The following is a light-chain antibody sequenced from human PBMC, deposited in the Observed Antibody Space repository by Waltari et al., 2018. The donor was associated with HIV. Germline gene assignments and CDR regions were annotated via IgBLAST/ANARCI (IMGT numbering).Light chain of an antibody. V-gene: IGKV1-5*03. CDR3: QQYSSKSWT. Sequence: IQMTQSPSALSASVGDRVTTTCRASQSVNTYLAWYQQRPGEAPNLLIFKTSSLQTGVPSRFSGSGSGTEFTLTISDLQPEDFGTYYCQQYSSKSWTFGQGTKVEVK. J-gene: IGKJ1*01. CDR1: QSVNTY. CDR2: KTS.